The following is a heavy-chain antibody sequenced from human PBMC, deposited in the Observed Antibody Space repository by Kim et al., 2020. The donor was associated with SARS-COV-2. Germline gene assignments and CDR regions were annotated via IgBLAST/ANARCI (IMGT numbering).Heavy chain of an antibody. J-gene: IGHJ4*02. CDR3: AKVHRDYFTWKGHYFDY. Sequence: VNGRFTISRDSSTNTLYLHMNSLRAEGTAVYYCAKVHRDYFTWKGHYFDYWGQGTLVTVSS. V-gene: IGHV3-30*05. D-gene: IGHD3-16*01.